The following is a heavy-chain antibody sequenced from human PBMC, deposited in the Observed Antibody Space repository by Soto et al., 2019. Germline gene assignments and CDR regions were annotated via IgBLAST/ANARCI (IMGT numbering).Heavy chain of an antibody. Sequence: EVQVVESGGDLVKPGGSLRLSCAASVVSFSEAWVNWVRQAPGKALEWVGRIKSNSHGGTTQYAAPLKGRFSISRDDSTNTVYRQMNILKPDDTCLLSCTADLVLGLADYMDVWGQGTTVTVSS. CDR1: VVSFSEAW. CDR2: IKSNSHGGTT. V-gene: IGHV3-15*07. D-gene: IGHD3-10*01. CDR3: TADLVLGLADYMDV. J-gene: IGHJ6*02.